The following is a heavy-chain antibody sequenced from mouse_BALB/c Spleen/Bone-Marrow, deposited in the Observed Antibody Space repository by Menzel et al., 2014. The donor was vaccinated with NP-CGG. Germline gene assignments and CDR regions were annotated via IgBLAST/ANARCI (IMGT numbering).Heavy chain of an antibody. CDR3: ARGGNDLDY. D-gene: IGHD2-3*01. CDR2: IRNKANGYTT. V-gene: IGHV7-3*02. J-gene: IGHJ2*01. Sequence: EVNVVESGGGLVQPGGSLRLSCATSGFTLTDYYMSWVRQPPGKALEWLGFIRNKANGYTTEYSASVKGRFTISRDNSQSILYLQMNTLRAEDSATYYCARGGNDLDYWGQGTTLTVSS. CDR1: GFTLTDYY.